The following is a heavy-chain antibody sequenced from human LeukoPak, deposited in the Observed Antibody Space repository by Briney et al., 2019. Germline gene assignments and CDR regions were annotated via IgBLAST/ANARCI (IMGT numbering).Heavy chain of an antibody. CDR3: ARTTETHSWRTRYYDYYMDV. CDR1: GASISNGYYY. V-gene: IGHV4-61*10. CDR2: IYYSGST. J-gene: IGHJ6*03. Sequence: PSETLSLTCNVSGASISNGYYYWSWIRQPAGKGLEWIGYIYYSGSTNYNPSLKSRVTISVDTSKNQFSLKLSSVTAADTAVYYCARTTETHSWRTRYYDYYMDVWGKGTTVTVSS. D-gene: IGHD6-13*01.